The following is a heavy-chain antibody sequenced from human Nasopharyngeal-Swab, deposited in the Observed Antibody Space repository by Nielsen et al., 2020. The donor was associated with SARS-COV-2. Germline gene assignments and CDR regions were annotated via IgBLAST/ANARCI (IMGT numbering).Heavy chain of an antibody. CDR2: IWYHGSNK. CDR1: GFTFSSYG. Sequence: GESLKISCAASGFTFSSYGMHWVRQPPGKGLEWAAVIWYHGSNKYYADSVKGRFTISRDNSKNTQYLQMNRLRAEDTAVYYCASMEYSSLYSHYYYGIDVWGQGTTVTVSS. J-gene: IGHJ6*02. D-gene: IGHD6-6*01. CDR3: ASMEYSSLYSHYYYGIDV. V-gene: IGHV3-33*01.